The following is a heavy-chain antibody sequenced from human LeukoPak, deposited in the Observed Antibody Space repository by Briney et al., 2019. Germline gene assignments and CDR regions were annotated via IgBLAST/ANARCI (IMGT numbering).Heavy chain of an antibody. CDR3: ARFHSSSLSWFDP. CDR2: IYYSGST. J-gene: IGHJ5*02. CDR1: GGSISSGGYY. D-gene: IGHD6-13*01. V-gene: IGHV4-31*03. Sequence: SQTLSLTCTVPGGSISSGGYYWSWIRQHPGKGLEWIGYIYYSGSTYYNPSLKSRVTISVDTSKNQFSLKLSSVTAADTAVYYCARFHSSSLSWFDPWGQGTLVTVSS.